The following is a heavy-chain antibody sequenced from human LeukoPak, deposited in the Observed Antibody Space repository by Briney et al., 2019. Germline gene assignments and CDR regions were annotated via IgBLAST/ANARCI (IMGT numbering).Heavy chain of an antibody. V-gene: IGHV1-2*02. D-gene: IGHD3-10*01. CDR2: INPNSGGT. CDR3: ARRKVVGNWFDP. CDR1: GYTFTGYY. Sequence: GASVKVSCKASGYTFTGYYMHWVRQAPGQGLEWMGWINPNSGGTNYAQKFQGRVTMTRDTSISSAYMELSRLRSDDTAVYYCARRKVVGNWFDPWGQGTLVTVSS. J-gene: IGHJ5*02.